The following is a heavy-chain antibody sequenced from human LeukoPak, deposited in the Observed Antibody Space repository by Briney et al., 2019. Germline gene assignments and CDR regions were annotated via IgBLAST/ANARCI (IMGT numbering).Heavy chain of an antibody. Sequence: ASVKVSCKASGYTFTNYYMHWVRQAPGQGLEWMGWITPNSGDTKYVQKFQGRVTMTRDTSISTAYMEVSRLRSDDTAVYYCARSWSGRFGELHYWGQGTLVTVSS. V-gene: IGHV1-2*02. CDR3: ARSWSGRFGELHY. D-gene: IGHD3-16*01. J-gene: IGHJ4*02. CDR1: GYTFTNYY. CDR2: ITPNSGDT.